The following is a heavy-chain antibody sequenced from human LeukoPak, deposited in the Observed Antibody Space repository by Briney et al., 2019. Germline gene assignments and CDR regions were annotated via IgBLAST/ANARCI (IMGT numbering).Heavy chain of an antibody. CDR3: ARSAGRPYDAFDI. J-gene: IGHJ3*02. CDR1: GGSFSGYC. CDR2: INHSGST. V-gene: IGHV4-34*01. D-gene: IGHD6-6*01. Sequence: SEALSLTCAVYGGSFSGYCWSWIRQPPGKGLEWIGEINHSGSTNYNPSLKSRVTISVDTSKNQFSLKLSSVTAADTAVYYCARSAGRPYDAFDIWGQGTMVTVSS.